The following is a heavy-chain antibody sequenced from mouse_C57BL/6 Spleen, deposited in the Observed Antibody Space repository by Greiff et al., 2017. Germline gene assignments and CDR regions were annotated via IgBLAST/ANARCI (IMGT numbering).Heavy chain of an antibody. D-gene: IGHD1-3*01. CDR3: ARHESFDY. J-gene: IGHJ2*01. CDR2: ISSGGGNT. V-gene: IGHV5-9*01. Sequence: EVKLMESGGGLVKPGGSLKLSCAASGFTFSSYTMSWVRQTPEKRLEWVATISSGGGNTYYPDSVKGRFTISRDNAKNTLYLQMSSLRSEDTALYYCARHESFDYWGQGTTLTVSS. CDR1: GFTFSSYT.